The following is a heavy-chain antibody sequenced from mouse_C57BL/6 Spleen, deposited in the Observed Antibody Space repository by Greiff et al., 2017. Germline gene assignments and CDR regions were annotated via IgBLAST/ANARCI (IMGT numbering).Heavy chain of an antibody. CDR3: SPYDYDDVYWYFDV. J-gene: IGHJ1*03. Sequence: QLQEPGAELVRPGTSVPLSCTSTGYPFTSYCVHWVKQRPGQGLEWIGVIDPSDSYTNYNQKFKGKATLPVDTSSSTAYMQLSRLTSEDSAVYYCSPYDYDDVYWYFDVWGTGTTVTVSS. D-gene: IGHD2-4*01. CDR2: IDPSDSYT. V-gene: IGHV1-59*01. CDR1: GYPFTSYC.